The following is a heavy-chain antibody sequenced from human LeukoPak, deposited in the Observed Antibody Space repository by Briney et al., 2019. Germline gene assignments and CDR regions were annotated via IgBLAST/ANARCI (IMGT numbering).Heavy chain of an antibody. V-gene: IGHV5-51*01. D-gene: IGHD5-18*01. CDR2: IYPDDSDT. CDR3: ARPRRGYSYGPDY. Sequence: GESLKISGKGSGYSFTNYWIGGVRQMPGKGLEWMGIIYPDDSDTRYSPSFQGQVSISADKSINTAYLQWGSLKASDTAMYYCARPRRGYSYGPDYWGQGTLVTVSS. CDR1: GYSFTNYW. J-gene: IGHJ4*02.